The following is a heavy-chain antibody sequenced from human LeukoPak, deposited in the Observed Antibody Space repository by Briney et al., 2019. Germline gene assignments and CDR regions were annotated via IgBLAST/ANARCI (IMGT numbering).Heavy chain of an antibody. J-gene: IGHJ5*02. V-gene: IGHV4-34*01. CDR1: GGSFSGYY. CDR2: INHSGST. CDR3: ARGRSLFDP. Sequence: PSETLSLSCAVYGGSFSGYYWSWIRQPPGKGLEWIGEINHSGSTNYNPSLKSRVTISVDTSKNQFSLKLSSVTAADTAVYYCARGRSLFDPWGQGTLVTVPS.